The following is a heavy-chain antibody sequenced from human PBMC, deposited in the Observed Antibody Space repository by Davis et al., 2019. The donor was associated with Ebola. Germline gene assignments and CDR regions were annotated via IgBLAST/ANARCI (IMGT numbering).Heavy chain of an antibody. J-gene: IGHJ6*02. CDR2: IYPADSDA. D-gene: IGHD4-17*01. V-gene: IGHV5-51*01. Sequence: GESLKISCQAFEYTFSKYWIGWVRQLPGKGLEWMGMIYPADSDARYTPSVEGHVTFSVDKSAKTAYLQWSSLKASDTAIYYCARHYGDYFYALDVWGQGTTVTVSS. CDR1: EYTFSKYW. CDR3: ARHYGDYFYALDV.